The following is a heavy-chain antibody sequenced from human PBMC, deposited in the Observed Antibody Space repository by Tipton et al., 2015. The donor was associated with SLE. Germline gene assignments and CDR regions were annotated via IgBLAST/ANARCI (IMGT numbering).Heavy chain of an antibody. CDR2: INHSGST. CDR3: ARGLTMIVVVTLDY. V-gene: IGHV4-34*01. Sequence: TLSLTCAVYGGSFSGYYWSWIRQPPGKGLEWIVEINHSGSTNYNPSLKSRVTISVDTSKNQFSLKLSSVTAADTAVYYCARGLTMIVVVTLDYWGQGTLVTVSS. CDR1: GGSFSGYY. J-gene: IGHJ4*02. D-gene: IGHD3-22*01.